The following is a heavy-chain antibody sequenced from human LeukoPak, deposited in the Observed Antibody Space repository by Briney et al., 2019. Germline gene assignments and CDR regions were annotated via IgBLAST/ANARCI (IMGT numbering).Heavy chain of an antibody. V-gene: IGHV3-30*04. CDR1: GFTFSSYA. D-gene: IGHD6-19*01. CDR2: ISYDGSTN. J-gene: IGHJ4*02. Sequence: GGSLRLSCAASGFTFSSYAMHWVRQAPGKGLEWVAVISYDGSTNYYADSVKGRFTISRDNSKNTLYLQMNSLRAEDTAVYYCARVAAVAGDRDYWGQGTLVTVSS. CDR3: ARVAAVAGDRDY.